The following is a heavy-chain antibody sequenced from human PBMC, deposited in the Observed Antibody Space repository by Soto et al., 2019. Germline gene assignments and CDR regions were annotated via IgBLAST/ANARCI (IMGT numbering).Heavy chain of an antibody. V-gene: IGHV4-34*01. CDR3: ARLGTMVRGVIRPHYYYYGMDV. D-gene: IGHD3-10*01. CDR1: GGSFSNYY. CDR2: INQGGST. J-gene: IGHJ6*02. Sequence: SETLSLTCAVYGGSFSNYYWSWIRQPPGKGLEWIGEINQGGSTTYNPSLKSRVTMSLDTSKNQYFLKLNSVTAADTAVYYCARLGTMVRGVIRPHYYYYGMDVWGQGTTVTVSS.